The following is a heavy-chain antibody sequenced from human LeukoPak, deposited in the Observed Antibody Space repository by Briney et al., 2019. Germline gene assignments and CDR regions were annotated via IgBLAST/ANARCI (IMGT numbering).Heavy chain of an antibody. CDR1: GGFFSGYY. CDR2: INHSGST. Sequence: SETLSLTCTVYGGFFSGYYWSWIRQPPGKGLEWIGEINHSGSTNYNPSLKSRVTISVDTSKNQFSLKLSSVTAADTAVYYCARGFGYSAFDYWGQGTLVTVSS. J-gene: IGHJ4*02. CDR3: ARGFGYSAFDY. V-gene: IGHV4-34*01. D-gene: IGHD3-22*01.